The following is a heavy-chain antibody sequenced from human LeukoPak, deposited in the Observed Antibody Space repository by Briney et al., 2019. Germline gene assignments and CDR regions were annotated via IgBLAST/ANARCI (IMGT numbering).Heavy chain of an antibody. CDR3: ALYYDFWSGYYRVGYFDY. V-gene: IGHV3-23*01. CDR1: GFTFSSYA. D-gene: IGHD3-3*01. J-gene: IGHJ4*02. CDR2: ISGSGGST. Sequence: GGSLRLSCAASGFTFSSYAMSWVRQAPGKGLEWVSAISGSGGSTYYADSVKGRFTISRDNSKNTLYLQMNSLRAEDTAVYYCALYYDFWSGYYRVGYFDYWGQGTLVTVSS.